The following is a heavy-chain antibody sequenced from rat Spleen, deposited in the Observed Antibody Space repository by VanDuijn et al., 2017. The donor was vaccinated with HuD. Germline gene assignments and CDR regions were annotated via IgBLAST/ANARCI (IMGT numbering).Heavy chain of an antibody. Sequence: QVQLKESGPGLVQPSQTLSLTCTVSGFSLTSNGVSWVRQSPGEGLQWIAAISSAGATYYNSALKSRLSISRDTSESQVFLKMNSLQIDETAVYFCTRGYGGYNWFAYWGQGTLVTVSS. CDR1: GFSLTSNG. V-gene: IGHV2S12*01. CDR3: TRGYGGYNWFAY. J-gene: IGHJ3*01. D-gene: IGHD1-11*01. CDR2: ISSAGAT.